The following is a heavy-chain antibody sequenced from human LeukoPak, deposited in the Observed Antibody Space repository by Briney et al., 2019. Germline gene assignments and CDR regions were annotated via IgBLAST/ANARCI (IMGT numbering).Heavy chain of an antibody. CDR2: LYYMRGA. CDR3: ARHRYSYGPRRSHFDY. CDR1: GGSISGYY. J-gene: IGHJ4*02. D-gene: IGHD5-18*01. Sequence: SETLSLTCTVSGGSISGYYWSWSRQPPGKGVEWIGNLYYMRGAWYKSSLKSRVTTSVDTSRNQFSLKLSSVTAADTAVYYCARHRYSYGPRRSHFDYWGQGTLVTVSS. V-gene: IGHV4-59*08.